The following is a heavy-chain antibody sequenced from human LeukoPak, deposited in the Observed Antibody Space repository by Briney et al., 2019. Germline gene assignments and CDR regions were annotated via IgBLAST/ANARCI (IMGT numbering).Heavy chain of an antibody. D-gene: IGHD5-18*01. V-gene: IGHV3-23*01. CDR3: AGRVTGYSSGYVY. Sequence: GGSLRLSCAASGFTFSNYAMSWVRQAPEKGLDWVSVISGSAHKIRYADSVKGRFTISRDNSENTVYLQMNNLRAEDTALYYCAGRVTGYSSGYVYWGQGTLVTVSS. J-gene: IGHJ4*02. CDR1: GFTFSNYA. CDR2: ISGSAHKI.